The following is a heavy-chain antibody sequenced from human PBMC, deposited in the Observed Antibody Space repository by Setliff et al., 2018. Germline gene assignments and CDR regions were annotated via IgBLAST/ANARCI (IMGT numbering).Heavy chain of an antibody. Sequence: ASVKVSCKASGYSFTSFSITWVRQAPGQGLEWLGWISPYNGNTKYAQTVQDRITMATDASTRTSYMELSSLRSDDTAVYFCARSSDSGYYHQRDAFDIWGQGTRVTVSS. V-gene: IGHV1-18*01. CDR2: ISPYNGNT. D-gene: IGHD3-22*01. CDR1: GYSFTSFS. J-gene: IGHJ3*02. CDR3: ARSSDSGYYHQRDAFDI.